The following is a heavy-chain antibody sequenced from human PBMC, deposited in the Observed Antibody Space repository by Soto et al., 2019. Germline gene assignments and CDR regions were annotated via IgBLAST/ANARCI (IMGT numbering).Heavy chain of an antibody. CDR1: GGSITNAAYY. CDR2: IYYSGNT. CDR3: ARVYGSGSYYFDY. V-gene: IGHV4-39*01. J-gene: IGHJ4*02. Sequence: SSETLSLTCTVSGGSITNAAYYWGWIRQPPGKGLECIGIIYYSGNTYYSPSLKSRVTMSVDTSKNQFSLKLSSVSAADTSMYYCARVYGSGSYYFDYWGQGTLVTVSS. D-gene: IGHD3-10*01.